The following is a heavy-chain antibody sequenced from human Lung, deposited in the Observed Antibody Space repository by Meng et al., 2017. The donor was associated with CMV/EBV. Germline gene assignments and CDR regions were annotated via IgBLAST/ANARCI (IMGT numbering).Heavy chain of an antibody. CDR3: AKAHEILGSCSLTSCYWGVDY. V-gene: IGHV3-30-3*01. CDR1: GFTFSSFA. Sequence: GESLKISCAASGFTFSSFAMHWVRQAPGKGLEWVAVMSYDGGNKYYADSVMGRFTISRDNSKSALYLQMNSLRVEDTAVYYCAKAHEILGSCSLTSCYWGVDYXGQGXLVTVSS. CDR2: MSYDGGNK. D-gene: IGHD2-2*01. J-gene: IGHJ4*02.